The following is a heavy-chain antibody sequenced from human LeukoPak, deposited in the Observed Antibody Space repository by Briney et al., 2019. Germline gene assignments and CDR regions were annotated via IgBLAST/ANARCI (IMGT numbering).Heavy chain of an antibody. CDR2: IYYSGST. D-gene: IGHD2-2*01. Sequence: SQTLSLTCTVSGGSISSGGYYWSWIRQRPGKGLEWIGFIYYSGSTYYNPSLESRVTISVDTSKNQFSLKLSSVTAADTAVYYCARGSRYCSSTSCYVTDYYYYYGMDVWGQGTTVTVSS. CDR1: GGSISSGGYY. J-gene: IGHJ6*02. V-gene: IGHV4-31*03. CDR3: ARGSRYCSSTSCYVTDYYYYYGMDV.